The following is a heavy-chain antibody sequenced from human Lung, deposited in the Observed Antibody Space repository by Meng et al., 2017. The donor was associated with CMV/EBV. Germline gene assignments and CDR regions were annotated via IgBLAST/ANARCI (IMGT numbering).Heavy chain of an antibody. D-gene: IGHD2-15*01. CDR2: IYYSGST. V-gene: IGHV4-31*03. CDR1: GGSFSGGYY. CDR3: ARSKGYCSGGSCISRFDP. Sequence: SETLSLXCTVSGGSFSGGYYWSWIRQHPGKGLELIGYIYYSGSTNYNPSLKSRVTMSIDTSKNQFSLKLTSVTAADTAVYYCARSKGYCSGGSCISRFDPWGQGTXVTVSS. J-gene: IGHJ5*02.